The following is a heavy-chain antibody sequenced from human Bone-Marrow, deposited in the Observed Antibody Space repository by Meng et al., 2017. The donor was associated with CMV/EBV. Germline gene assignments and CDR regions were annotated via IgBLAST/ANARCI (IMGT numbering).Heavy chain of an antibody. CDR3: AGGGIYSGYAPGGAFDI. V-gene: IGHV4-38-2*02. Sequence: GSLRLSCTASGYSISSGYYWGWIRQPPGKGLEWIGSIYHSGSTYYNPSLKSRVTISVDTSKNQFSLKLSSVTAAETAVYYCAGGGIYSGYAPGGAFDIWGQGTMVTVSS. J-gene: IGHJ3*02. CDR2: IYHSGST. CDR1: GYSISSGYY. D-gene: IGHD5-12*01.